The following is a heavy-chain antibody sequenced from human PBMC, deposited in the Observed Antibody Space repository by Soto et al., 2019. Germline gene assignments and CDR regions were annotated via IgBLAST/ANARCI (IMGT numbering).Heavy chain of an antibody. D-gene: IGHD3-22*01. CDR1: GFTFSSYS. Sequence: QPGGSLRLSCAASGFTFSSYSMNWVRQAPGKGLEWVSYISSSSSTIYYADSVKGRFTISRDNAKNSLYLQMNSLRDEDTAVYYCARDMDTITMIVVSDAFDIWGQGTMVTVSS. J-gene: IGHJ3*02. CDR2: ISSSSSTI. V-gene: IGHV3-48*02. CDR3: ARDMDTITMIVVSDAFDI.